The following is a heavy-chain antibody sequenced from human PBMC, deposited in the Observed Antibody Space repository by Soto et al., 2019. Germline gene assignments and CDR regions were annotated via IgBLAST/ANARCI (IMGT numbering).Heavy chain of an antibody. CDR1: GGSFSGYY. CDR2: INHSGST. J-gene: IGHJ5*02. D-gene: IGHD3-16*02. Sequence: SETLSLTCAVYGGSFSGYYWSWIRQPPGKGLEWIGEINHSGSTNYNPSLKSRVAISVDTSKNQFSQKLSSVTAADTAVYYCARTGVYAYVWGSYRPLSNWFDPWGQGTLVTVSS. V-gene: IGHV4-34*01. CDR3: ARTGVYAYVWGSYRPLSNWFDP.